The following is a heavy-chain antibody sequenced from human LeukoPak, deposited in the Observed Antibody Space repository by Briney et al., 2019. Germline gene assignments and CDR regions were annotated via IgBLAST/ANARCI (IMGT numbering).Heavy chain of an antibody. CDR2: ISGSGGST. V-gene: IGHV3-23*01. D-gene: IGHD3-22*01. CDR3: AKDHRRYHDSSGYYWGYYYYGMDV. Sequence: GGSLRLSCAASGFTFSSYAMSWVRQAPGKGLEWVSAISGSGGSTYYADSVKGRFTISRDNSKNTLYLQMNSLRAEDTAVYYCAKDHRRYHDSSGYYWGYYYYGMDVWGQGTTVTVSS. CDR1: GFTFSSYA. J-gene: IGHJ6*02.